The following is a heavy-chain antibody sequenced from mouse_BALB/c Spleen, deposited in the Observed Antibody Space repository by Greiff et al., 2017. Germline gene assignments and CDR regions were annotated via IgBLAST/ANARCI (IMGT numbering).Heavy chain of an antibody. Sequence: EVQLVESGGGLVQPGGSMKLSCVASGFTFSSYWMSWVRQSPEKGLEWVAEIRLKSDNYATHYAESVKGKFTISRDDSKSRLYLQMNSLRAEDTGIYYCTILLRSWFAYWGQGTLVTVSA. CDR3: TILLRSWFAY. D-gene: IGHD1-1*01. V-gene: IGHV6-6*02. J-gene: IGHJ3*01. CDR1: GFTFSSYW. CDR2: IRLKSDNYAT.